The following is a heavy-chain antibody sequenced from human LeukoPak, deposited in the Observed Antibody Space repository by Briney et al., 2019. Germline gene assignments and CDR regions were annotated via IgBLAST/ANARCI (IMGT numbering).Heavy chain of an antibody. D-gene: IGHD2-2*01. CDR2: ISYDGSNK. Sequence: PGGSLRLSCAASGFTFSNYAMSWVRQAPGKGLEWVAVISYDGSNKYYADSVKGRFTISRDNSKNTLYLQMNSLRAEDTAVYYCARVVVPAATASYNWFDPWGQGTLVTVSS. J-gene: IGHJ5*02. V-gene: IGHV3-30-3*01. CDR1: GFTFSNYA. CDR3: ARVVVPAATASYNWFDP.